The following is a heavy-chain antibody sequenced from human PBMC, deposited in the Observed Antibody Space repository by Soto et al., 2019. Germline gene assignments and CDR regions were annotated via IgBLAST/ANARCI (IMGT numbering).Heavy chain of an antibody. D-gene: IGHD6-19*01. V-gene: IGHV4-59*01. CDR3: AQTTGWPGFDY. Sequence: QVHLQESGPGLVKPSETMSLTCTASGASIRNFYWNWVRQFPGKGLEWIGHIYNGERTNYNPSLKGRVTLSVDTSKNQFSLKLSSVTVADTAVYYCAQTTGWPGFDYWGQGTLVAVSS. CDR1: GASIRNFY. J-gene: IGHJ4*02. CDR2: IYNGERT.